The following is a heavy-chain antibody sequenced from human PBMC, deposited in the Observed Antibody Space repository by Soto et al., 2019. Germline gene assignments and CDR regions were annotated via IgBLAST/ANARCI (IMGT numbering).Heavy chain of an antibody. CDR2: ISVTGDIT. Sequence: EVQLLQSGGGLVQPGGSLRLSCAASGFTVNAYSMTWVRQTPARGLEWVSGISVTGDITFYADSVKGRFTISRDNSKNTVYLQMHSLRVEDTAGYYCAKWSGDGDLWGQGTLVTVSS. CDR1: GFTVNAYS. V-gene: IGHV3-23*01. J-gene: IGHJ4*02. CDR3: AKWSGDGDL.